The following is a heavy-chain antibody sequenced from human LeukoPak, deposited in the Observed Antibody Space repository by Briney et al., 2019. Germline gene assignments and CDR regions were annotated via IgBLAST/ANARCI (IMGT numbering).Heavy chain of an antibody. V-gene: IGHV1-2*02. J-gene: IGHJ4*02. Sequence: ASVKVSCKASGYTFTGYYMHWVRQAPGQGLEWMGWINPNSGGTNYAQKFQGRVTMTRDTSISTAYMELSRLRSDGTAVYYCARDYCGGDCRGPPFDYWGQGTLVTVSS. CDR1: GYTFTGYY. CDR3: ARDYCGGDCRGPPFDY. CDR2: INPNSGGT. D-gene: IGHD2-21*02.